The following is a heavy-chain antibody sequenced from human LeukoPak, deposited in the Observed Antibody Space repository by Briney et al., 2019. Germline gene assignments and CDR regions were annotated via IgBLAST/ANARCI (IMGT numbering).Heavy chain of an antibody. CDR2: ISWDGTIK. J-gene: IGHJ4*02. CDR3: AKGPPPLAVAGTRFD. D-gene: IGHD6-19*01. V-gene: IGHV3-30-3*01. CDR1: GFTFRSYA. Sequence: GKSLRLSCAASGFTFRSYAIHWVRQAPGKGLEWVAFISWDGTIKNYADSVKGRFSISRDNSKNTLYLQMNSLRAEDTAVYYCAKGPPPLAVAGTRFDWGQGTLVTVSS.